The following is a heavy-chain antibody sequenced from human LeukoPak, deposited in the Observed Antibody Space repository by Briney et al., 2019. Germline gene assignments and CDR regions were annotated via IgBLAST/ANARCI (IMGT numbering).Heavy chain of an antibody. CDR2: ISYDGSNK. D-gene: IGHD3-10*01. CDR3: ASDATYGSGNKYYYYYYMDV. V-gene: IGHV3-30*04. Sequence: AGGSLRLSCAASGFTFSSYAMHWVRQAPGKGLEWVAVISYDGSNKYYADSVKGRFTISRDNSKNTLYLQMNSLRAEDTAVYYCASDATYGSGNKYYYYYYMDVWGKGTTVTVSS. J-gene: IGHJ6*03. CDR1: GFTFSSYA.